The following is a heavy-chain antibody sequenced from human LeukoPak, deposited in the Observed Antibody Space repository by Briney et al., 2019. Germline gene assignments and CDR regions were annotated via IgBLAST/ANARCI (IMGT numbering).Heavy chain of an antibody. CDR1: GFTLSSYA. J-gene: IGHJ4*02. V-gene: IGHV3-23*01. Sequence: GGSLRLSCAASGFTLSSYAMSWVRQARGKGLEWVSGISGSGGHTYYADSVKGRFTISRDNSKNMLYLQMNSLRAEDTAVYYCAKAGAHYDYVWGSYRLREYFDYWGQGTLVTVSS. D-gene: IGHD3-16*02. CDR3: AKAGAHYDYVWGSYRLREYFDY. CDR2: ISGSGGHT.